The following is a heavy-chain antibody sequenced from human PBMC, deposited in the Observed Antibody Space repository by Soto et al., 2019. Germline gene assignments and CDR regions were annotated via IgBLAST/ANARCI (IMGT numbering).Heavy chain of an antibody. J-gene: IGHJ6*04. CDR2: IYYSGST. CDR1: VGSISSYY. D-gene: IGHD3-10*01. V-gene: IGHV4-59*01. Sequence: SETLSLTCTVSVGSISSYYWSWIRQPPGKGLEWIGYIYYSGSTNYNPSLKSRVTMSVDTSKNQFSLKLSSVTAADTAVYYCARVIRGYYGSGSYYPQEMDVWGKGTTVTVSS. CDR3: ARVIRGYYGSGSYYPQEMDV.